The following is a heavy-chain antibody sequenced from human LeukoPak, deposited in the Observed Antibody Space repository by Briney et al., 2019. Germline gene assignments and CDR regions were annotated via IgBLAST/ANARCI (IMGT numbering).Heavy chain of an antibody. V-gene: IGHV1-46*01. D-gene: IGHD3-3*01. J-gene: IGHJ4*02. CDR1: GYTFTSYY. CDR3: ARALIHYDLKY. Sequence: ASVKVSCKASGYTFTSYYMHWVRQAPGQGLEWMGMINPSGGSTSYAQKFQGRVTMTRDMSTSTVYMELSSLRSEDTAVYYCARALIHYDLKYWGQGTLVTVSS. CDR2: INPSGGST.